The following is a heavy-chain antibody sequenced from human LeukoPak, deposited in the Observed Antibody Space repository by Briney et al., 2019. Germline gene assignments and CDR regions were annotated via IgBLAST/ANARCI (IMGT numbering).Heavy chain of an antibody. CDR1: GFTFSGYA. CDR3: AKIITAAGLDY. D-gene: IGHD6-13*01. V-gene: IGHV3-23*01. Sequence: GGSLRLSCAASGFTFSGYAMSWVRQAPGKGLDWVSSTSATAGSTYYADSVKGRFTISRDNSKNTLYLQMNSLRADDTAIYYCAKIITAAGLDYWGQGTLVTVSS. CDR2: TSATAGST. J-gene: IGHJ4*02.